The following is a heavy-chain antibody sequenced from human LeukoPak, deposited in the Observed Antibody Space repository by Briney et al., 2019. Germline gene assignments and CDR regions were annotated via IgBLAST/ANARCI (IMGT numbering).Heavy chain of an antibody. CDR3: ARRLGSSGYYYRYYYYMDV. CDR1: GGSFSGYY. Sequence: SETLSLTCAVYGGSFSGYYWSWIRQPPGKGLEWIGEINHSGSTNYNPSLKSRVTISVDTSKNQFSLKLSSVTAADTAVYYCARRLGSSGYYYRYYYYMDVWGKGTTVTISS. CDR2: INHSGST. D-gene: IGHD3-22*01. J-gene: IGHJ6*03. V-gene: IGHV4-34*01.